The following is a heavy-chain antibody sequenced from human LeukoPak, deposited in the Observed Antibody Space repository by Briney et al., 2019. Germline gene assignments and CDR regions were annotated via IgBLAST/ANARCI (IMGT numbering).Heavy chain of an antibody. Sequence: GGSLRLSCAASGFTFSDYYMSWIRQAPGKGLEWVSYISSSGSTIYYADSVKGRFTISRDNDKNTLYLQMNSLRAEDTAVYYCAKSGSAAAGTAKFDYWGQGTLVTVSS. D-gene: IGHD6-13*01. J-gene: IGHJ4*02. CDR1: GFTFSDYY. CDR3: AKSGSAAAGTAKFDY. CDR2: ISSSGSTI. V-gene: IGHV3-11*01.